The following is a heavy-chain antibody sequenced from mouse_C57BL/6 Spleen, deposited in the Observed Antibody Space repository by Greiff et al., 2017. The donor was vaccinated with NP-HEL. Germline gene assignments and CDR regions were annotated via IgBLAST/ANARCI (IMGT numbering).Heavy chain of an antibody. Sequence: VQLQQSGAELARPGASVKMSCKASGYTFTSYSMHWVKQRPGQGLEWIGYINPSSGYTKYNQKFKDKATLTADKSSSTAYMQLSSLTSEDSAAYYCARDTTVVARYYFDYWGQGTTLTVSS. CDR1: GYTFTSYS. CDR3: ARDTTVVARYYFDY. J-gene: IGHJ2*01. CDR2: INPSSGYT. D-gene: IGHD1-1*01. V-gene: IGHV1-4*01.